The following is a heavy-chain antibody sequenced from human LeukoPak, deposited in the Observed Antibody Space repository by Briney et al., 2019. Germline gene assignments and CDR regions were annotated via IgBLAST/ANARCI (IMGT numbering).Heavy chain of an antibody. CDR2: ISSSSSTI. CDR3: ARGGAPGILDY. CDR1: GFTFSSYS. J-gene: IGHJ4*02. D-gene: IGHD6-13*01. Sequence: PGGSLRLSCAASGFTFSSYSMNWVRQAPGKGLEWVSYISSSSSTIYYADSVKGRFTISRDNAKNSLYLQMNSLRAEDTAVYYCARGGAPGILDYWGQGTLVTVSS. V-gene: IGHV3-48*01.